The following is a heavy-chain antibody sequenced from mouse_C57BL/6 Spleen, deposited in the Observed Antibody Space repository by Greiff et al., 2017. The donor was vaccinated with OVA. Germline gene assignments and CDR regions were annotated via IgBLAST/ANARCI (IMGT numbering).Heavy chain of an antibody. J-gene: IGHJ4*01. CDR1: GYTFTSYW. D-gene: IGHD2-2*01. Sequence: VQLQQSGAELVKPGASVKMSCKASGYTFTSYWITWVKQRPGQGLEWIGDIYPGSGSTNYNEKFKSKATLTVDTSSSTAYMQLSSLTSEDSAVDYCARSVTTGGYAMDYWGQGTSVTVSS. V-gene: IGHV1-55*01. CDR2: IYPGSGST. CDR3: ARSVTTGGYAMDY.